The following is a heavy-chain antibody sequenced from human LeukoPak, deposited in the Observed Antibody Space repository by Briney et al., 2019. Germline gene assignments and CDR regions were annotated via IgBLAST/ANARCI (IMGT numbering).Heavy chain of an antibody. CDR1: GYTFTSHG. V-gene: IGHV1-18*01. J-gene: IGHJ4*02. D-gene: IGHD4-23*01. CDR3: ARDPVVTYGYYFDY. Sequence: ASVKVSCKASGYTFTSHGISWVRQAPGQGLEWMGWISTYNGNTNYAQKLQGRVSMTTDTSTSTAYMDLRSLRSDDTAVYYCARDPVVTYGYYFDYWGQGTLVTVSS. CDR2: ISTYNGNT.